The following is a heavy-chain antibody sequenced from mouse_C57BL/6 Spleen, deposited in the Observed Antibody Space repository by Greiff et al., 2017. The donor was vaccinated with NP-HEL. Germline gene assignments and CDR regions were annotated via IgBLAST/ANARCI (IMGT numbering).Heavy chain of an antibody. CDR2: ISSGSSTI. CDR3: ARGDTTGGMDY. Sequence: VQLKESGGGLVKPGGSLKLSCAASGFTFSDYGMHWVRQAPEKGLEWVAYISSGSSTIYYADTVKGRFTISRDNAKNTLFLQMTSLRSEDTAMYYCARGDTTGGMDYWGQGTSVTVSS. V-gene: IGHV5-17*01. J-gene: IGHJ4*01. D-gene: IGHD1-1*01. CDR1: GFTFSDYG.